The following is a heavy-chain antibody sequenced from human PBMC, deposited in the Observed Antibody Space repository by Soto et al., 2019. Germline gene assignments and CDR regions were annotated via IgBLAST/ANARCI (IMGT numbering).Heavy chain of an antibody. CDR1: GGSISSGDYY. CDR3: TRRCNLNDNYFDP. V-gene: IGHV4-39*07. CDR2: SYYSGTT. J-gene: IGHJ5*02. Sequence: SETLSLTCTVSGGSISSGDYYCSWIRQPPGKGLEWIGSSYYSGTTYFNPSLKSRATISVDTSKKQYSLRLTYVTAADTAIYSCTRRCNLNDNYFDPWGPGALVTVYS. D-gene: IGHD1-1*01.